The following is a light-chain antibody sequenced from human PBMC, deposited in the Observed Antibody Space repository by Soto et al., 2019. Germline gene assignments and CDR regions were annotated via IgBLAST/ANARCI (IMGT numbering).Light chain of an antibody. Sequence: QLVLTQSSSASASLGSSVKLTCTLSSGHSSYVIVWHQQQPGKAPRYLMKFESSGSYNKGSGVPDRFSGSSSGADRYLTISDPQSEDEADYYCEAWATNTRIFGGGTKPPS. CDR1: SGHSSYV. CDR2: FESSGSY. J-gene: IGLJ2*01. V-gene: IGLV4-60*03. CDR3: EAWATNTRI.